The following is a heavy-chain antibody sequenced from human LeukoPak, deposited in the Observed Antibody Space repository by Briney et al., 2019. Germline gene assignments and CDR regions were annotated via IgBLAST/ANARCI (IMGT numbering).Heavy chain of an antibody. Sequence: SETLSLTCTVSGGSISSYYWSWIRQPPGKGLEWIGYIYYSGSTNYNPPLKSRVTISVDTSKNQFSLKLSSVTAADTAVYYCARVKGWTTYYFDYWGQGTLDTVSS. J-gene: IGHJ4*02. CDR1: GGSISSYY. CDR2: IYYSGST. V-gene: IGHV4-59*01. CDR3: ARVKGWTTYYFDY. D-gene: IGHD3/OR15-3a*01.